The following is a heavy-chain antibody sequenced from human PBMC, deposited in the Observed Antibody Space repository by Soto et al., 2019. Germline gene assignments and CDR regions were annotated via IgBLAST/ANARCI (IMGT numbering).Heavy chain of an antibody. D-gene: IGHD2-21*02. CDR2: IYWDDDN. Sequence: QITLKESGPTLVKPPQTLTLTCTFSGFSLSTSGVGVGWIRQPPVKALEWLAVIYWDDDNRYSPSLRSRLTLSKDTSKKQLVLTMTNIDPEVTVTEYCAHEATAKLTARVFDYWGRGLLVCVSS. CDR1: GFSLSTSGVG. CDR3: AHEATAKLTARVFDY. J-gene: IGHJ4*02. V-gene: IGHV2-5*02.